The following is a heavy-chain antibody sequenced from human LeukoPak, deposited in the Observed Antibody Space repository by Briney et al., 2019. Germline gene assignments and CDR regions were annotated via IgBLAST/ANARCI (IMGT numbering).Heavy chain of an antibody. D-gene: IGHD3-10*01. CDR2: FDPEDGET. CDR1: GGTFSSYA. J-gene: IGHJ4*02. CDR3: ATPGGSYGSGFDY. V-gene: IGHV1-24*01. Sequence: ASVKVSCKASGGTFSSYAISWVRQAPGKGLEWMGGFDPEDGETIYAQKFQGRVTMTEDTSTDTAYMELSSLRSEDTAVYYCATPGGSYGSGFDYWGQGTLVTVSS.